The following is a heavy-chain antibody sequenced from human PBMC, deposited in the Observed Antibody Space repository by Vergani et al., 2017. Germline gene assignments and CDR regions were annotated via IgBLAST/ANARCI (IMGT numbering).Heavy chain of an antibody. CDR2: INAGNGNT. J-gene: IGHJ5*02. CDR3: ARTRLRYLDWSPLGNWFDP. CDR1: GYTFTSYA. Sequence: QVQLVQSGAEVKKPGASVKVSCKASGYTFTSYAMHWVRQAPGQRLEWMGWINAGNGNTKYSQKFQGRVTITRDTSASTAYMELSSLRSEDTAVYYCARTRLRYLDWSPLGNWFDPWGQGTLVTVSS. D-gene: IGHD3-9*01. V-gene: IGHV1-3*01.